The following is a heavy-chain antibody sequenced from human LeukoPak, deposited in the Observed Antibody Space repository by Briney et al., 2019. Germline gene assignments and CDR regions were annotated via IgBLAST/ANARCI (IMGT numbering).Heavy chain of an antibody. V-gene: IGHV4-39*02. D-gene: IGHD3-10*01. Sequence: SETLSLTCTVSGVSVTSGTFYWAWLRQPPGKGLEWLANVYYTGSTYYNASLTSRVTISMDTSKNHFSLQLRSVVAPDTAVYYCARHSGSGSLSRPFDPWGQGTLVTVSS. CDR1: GVSVTSGTFY. CDR2: VYYTGST. J-gene: IGHJ5*02. CDR3: ARHSGSGSLSRPFDP.